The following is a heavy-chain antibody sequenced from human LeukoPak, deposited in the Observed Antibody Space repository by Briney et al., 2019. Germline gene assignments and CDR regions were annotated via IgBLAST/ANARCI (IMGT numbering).Heavy chain of an antibody. CDR3: AKDGYYDYVWGSFGSYYYCGMDV. D-gene: IGHD3-16*01. CDR2: ISYDGSNK. Sequence: GRSLRLSCAASGFTFSSYGMHWVRQAPGKGLEWVAVISYDGSNKYYADSVKGRFTISRDNSKNTLYLQMNSLRAEDTAVYYCAKDGYYDYVWGSFGSYYYCGMDVWGQGTTVTVSS. J-gene: IGHJ6*02. V-gene: IGHV3-30*18. CDR1: GFTFSSYG.